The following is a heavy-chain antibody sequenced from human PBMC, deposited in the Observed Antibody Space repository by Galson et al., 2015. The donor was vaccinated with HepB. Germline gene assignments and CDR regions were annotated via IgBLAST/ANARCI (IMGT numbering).Heavy chain of an antibody. Sequence: SLRLSCAVSGFIFSNYGIHWVRQAPGKGLEWVAFIRSDGNNKYYADSVKGRFNISRDNYKDTLYLQMNSLRAEDTAVYYCAKDQYYDSSGSWGYFDYWGQGTLVTVSS. V-gene: IGHV3-30*02. D-gene: IGHD3-22*01. CDR3: AKDQYYDSSGSWGYFDY. CDR2: IRSDGNNK. CDR1: GFIFSNYG. J-gene: IGHJ4*02.